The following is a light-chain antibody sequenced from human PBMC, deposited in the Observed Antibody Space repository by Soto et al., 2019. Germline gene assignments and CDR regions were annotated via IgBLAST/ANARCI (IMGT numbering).Light chain of an antibody. CDR3: QQYNSYSTWT. CDR2: DAS. V-gene: IGKV1-5*01. J-gene: IGKJ1*01. CDR1: QGISSW. Sequence: IQMTQSASTLSASVGDRVTITCRASQGISSWLAWYQQKPGKAPKLLIYDASSLESGVPSRFSGSGSGTEFTLTISSLQPDDFATYYCQQYNSYSTWTFGQRTKVDIK.